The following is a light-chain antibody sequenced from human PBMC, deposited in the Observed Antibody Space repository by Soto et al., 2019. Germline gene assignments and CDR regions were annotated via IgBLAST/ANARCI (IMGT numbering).Light chain of an antibody. CDR2: KAY. CDR1: QSFSRW. CDR3: QQDHTYPWT. Sequence: DIQMTQSPSTLSASVGDRVTITCRASQSFSRWLSWYQQKPGKAPKLLIYKAYSLDSGVPSRFSGSVSGTASTLTVSSLQHDDFSNYYCQQDHTYPWTFGPGTTV. V-gene: IGKV1-5*03. J-gene: IGKJ1*01.